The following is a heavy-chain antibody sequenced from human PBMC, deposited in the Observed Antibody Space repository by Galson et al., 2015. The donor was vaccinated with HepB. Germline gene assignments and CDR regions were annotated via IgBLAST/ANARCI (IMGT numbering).Heavy chain of an antibody. CDR1: GFTFSSYG. CDR3: AKDPSGSYPYGMDV. V-gene: IGHV3-30*18. J-gene: IGHJ6*02. CDR2: ISYDGSNK. Sequence: SLRLSCAASGFTFSSYGMHWVRQAPGKGLEWVAVISYDGSNKYYADSVKGRFTISRDNSKNTLYLQMNSLRAEDTAVYYCAKDPSGSYPYGMDVWGQGTTVTVSS. D-gene: IGHD1-26*01.